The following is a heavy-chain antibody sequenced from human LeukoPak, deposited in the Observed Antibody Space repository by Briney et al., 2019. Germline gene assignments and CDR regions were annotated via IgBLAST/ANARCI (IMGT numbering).Heavy chain of an antibody. CDR1: GYTFTGYY. CDR3: ARDLVTFGGVIPGDY. J-gene: IGHJ4*02. V-gene: IGHV1-2*02. D-gene: IGHD3-16*02. Sequence: ASVKVSCKASGYTFTGYYMHWVRQAPGQGLEWMGWINPNSGGTNYAQKFQGRVTMTRDTSISTAYMELSRLRSDDTAVYYCARDLVTFGGVIPGDYWGQGTLVTVSS. CDR2: INPNSGGT.